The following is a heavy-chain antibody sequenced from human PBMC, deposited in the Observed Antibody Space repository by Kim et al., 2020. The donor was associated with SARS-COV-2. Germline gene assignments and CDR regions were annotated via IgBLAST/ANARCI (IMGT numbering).Heavy chain of an antibody. J-gene: IGHJ4*01. Sequence: SETLSLTCTVSGGSISSYYWSWIRQPPGKGLEWIGYIHYSGSTNYNPSLKSRVTISVDTSKNQFSLKLRSVTAADTAVSYCASVRGDYGDYEFYFDYWG. CDR2: IHYSGST. D-gene: IGHD4-17*01. CDR3: ASVRGDYGDYEFYFDY. V-gene: IGHV4-59*01. CDR1: GGSISSYY.